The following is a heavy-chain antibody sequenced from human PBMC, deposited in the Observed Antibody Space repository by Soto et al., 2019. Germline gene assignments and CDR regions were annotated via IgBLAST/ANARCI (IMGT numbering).Heavy chain of an antibody. D-gene: IGHD1-1*01. CDR2: VSGGSGVT. Sequence: QLLESGGGLVQPGGSLRLSCVVSGFSFSTDGVTWVRQGPGKGLEWVCGVSGGSGVTHYTDSVKGRFTISGDDSKNTLYLQMHSLRGEDTPVKYCTRWNGYGDLWGQGTLVTVSS. CDR3: TRWNGYGDL. V-gene: IGHV3-23*01. J-gene: IGHJ5*02. CDR1: GFSFSTDG.